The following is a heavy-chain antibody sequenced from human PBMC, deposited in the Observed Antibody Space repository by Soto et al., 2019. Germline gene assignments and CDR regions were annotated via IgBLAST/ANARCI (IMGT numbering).Heavy chain of an antibody. CDR2: ISNNGGGT. Sequence: GGSLRLSCAASGFTFSSYAMSWVRQAPGKGLQWVSSISNNGGGTYYADSVKGRFTISRDNSKNTLYLQLNTLRAEDTAVYYCARLTTGVAAIDYWGQGALVTVSS. CDR1: GFTFSSYA. V-gene: IGHV3-23*01. J-gene: IGHJ4*02. CDR3: ARLTTGVAAIDY. D-gene: IGHD5-18*01.